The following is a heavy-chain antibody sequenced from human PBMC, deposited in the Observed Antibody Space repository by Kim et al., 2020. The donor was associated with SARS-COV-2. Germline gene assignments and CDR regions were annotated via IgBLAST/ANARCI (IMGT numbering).Heavy chain of an antibody. J-gene: IGHJ4*02. CDR2: I. V-gene: IGHV3-48*03. CDR3: ARGPNYSPFDY. D-gene: IGHD4-4*01. Sequence: IYYADSVTGRFTITRGNDKNDLFLQMNSLRAGDTAVYYCARGPNYSPFDYWGQGTLVTVSS.